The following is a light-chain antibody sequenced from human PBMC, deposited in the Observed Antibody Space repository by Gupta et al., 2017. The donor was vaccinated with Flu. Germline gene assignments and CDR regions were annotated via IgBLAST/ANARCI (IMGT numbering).Light chain of an antibody. CDR3: QQVKTYPIT. CDR2: STS. V-gene: IGKV1-9*01. CDR1: QDIGSN. J-gene: IGKJ1*01. Sequence: DIQLTQSPSLLSASVGDTVAITCRASQDIGSNLAWYQGKPGSAPKLLIYSTSTLQSGVPSRSSGSGSGTEFTLTVNSLQPEDSAIYYCQQVKTYPITFGQGTQVDIK.